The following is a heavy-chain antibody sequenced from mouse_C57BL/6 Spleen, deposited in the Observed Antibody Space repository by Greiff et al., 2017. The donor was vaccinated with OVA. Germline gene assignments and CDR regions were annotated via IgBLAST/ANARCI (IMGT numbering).Heavy chain of an antibody. V-gene: IGHV1-76*01. CDR3: AKGFYYDYDVGFDY. CDR1: GYTFTDYY. J-gene: IGHJ2*01. D-gene: IGHD2-4*01. CDR2: IYPGSGNT. Sequence: VKLVESGAELVRPGASVKLSCKASGYTFTDYYINWVKQRPGQGLEWIARIYPGSGNTYYNEKFKGKATLTAEKSSSTAYMQLSSLTSEDSAVYFGAKGFYYDYDVGFDYWGQGTTLTVSS.